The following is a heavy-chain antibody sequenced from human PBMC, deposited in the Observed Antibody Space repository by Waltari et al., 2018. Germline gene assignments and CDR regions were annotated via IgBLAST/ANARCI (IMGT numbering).Heavy chain of an antibody. CDR2: INPNSGGT. CDR3: ARDWDGYSYGYVH. D-gene: IGHD5-18*01. CDR1: GYTFTGYY. Sequence: QVQLVQSGAEVKKPGASVKVSCKASGYTFTGYYMHWVRQAAGQGLEWMGRINPNSGGTNYAQKFQGRVTMTRDTSISTAYMELSRLRSDDTAVYYCARDWDGYSYGYVHWGQGTLVTVSS. J-gene: IGHJ4*02. V-gene: IGHV1-2*06.